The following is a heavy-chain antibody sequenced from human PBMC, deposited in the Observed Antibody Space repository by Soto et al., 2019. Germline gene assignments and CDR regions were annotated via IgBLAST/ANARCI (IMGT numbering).Heavy chain of an antibody. CDR2: MSGGGRR. J-gene: IGHJ6*02. V-gene: IGHV3-23*01. CDR3: AKALQSMKSRDYFSHGMDV. CDR1: GFTFSNYS. Sequence: GGSLRLSCAASGFTFSNYSMSWVRQAPGKGLEWVSGMSGGGRRYYADSVKGRFTISSDTSKNILYLQMNSLRADDTAVFYCAKALQSMKSRDYFSHGMDVWGQGTTVTVSS. D-gene: IGHD3-22*01.